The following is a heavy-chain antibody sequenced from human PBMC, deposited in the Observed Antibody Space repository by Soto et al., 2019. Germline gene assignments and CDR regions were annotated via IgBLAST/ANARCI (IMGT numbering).Heavy chain of an antibody. J-gene: IGHJ4*02. D-gene: IGHD2-8*02. CDR2: IKDDGSQK. CDR3: AHLNWRFPDTGP. V-gene: IGHV3-7*03. Sequence: GGSLRLSCAASGFTFSMYWMSWVRQAPGKGLERVASIKDDGSQKYYVDSVKGRFTISRDNAKNSLYLQMNSLGVEDTAVYFCAHLNWRFPDTGPWGQGTLVTVSS. CDR1: GFTFSMYW.